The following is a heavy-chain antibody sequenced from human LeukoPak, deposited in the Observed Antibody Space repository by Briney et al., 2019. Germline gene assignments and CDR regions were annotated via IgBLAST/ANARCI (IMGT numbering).Heavy chain of an antibody. J-gene: IGHJ4*02. V-gene: IGHV4-31*03. CDR1: SGSINIDDHY. CDR3: ARDLVI. CDR2: IHSSGST. D-gene: IGHD2-2*01. Sequence: PSQTLSLTCTVSSGSINIDDHYWSWIRQHPGKGLDWIGYIHSSGSTYYNPSLKSRLTISVDTSKTQFSLTLTSVTAADAAVYYCARDLVIWGPGTLVTVSS.